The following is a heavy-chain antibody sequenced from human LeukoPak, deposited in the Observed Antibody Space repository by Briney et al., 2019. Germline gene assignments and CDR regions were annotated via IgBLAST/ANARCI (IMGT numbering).Heavy chain of an antibody. CDR3: ATDIKRGDGYNYDS. V-gene: IGHV4-59*01. CDR1: GGSISSYY. J-gene: IGHJ5*01. Sequence: SETLSLTCTVSGGSISSYYWSWIRQPPGKGLEWIGYIYYSGSTNYNPSLKSRVTISVDTSKNQFSLKLTSVTAADTAVYYCATDIKRGDGYNYDSWGQGTLVTISS. D-gene: IGHD5-24*01. CDR2: IYYSGST.